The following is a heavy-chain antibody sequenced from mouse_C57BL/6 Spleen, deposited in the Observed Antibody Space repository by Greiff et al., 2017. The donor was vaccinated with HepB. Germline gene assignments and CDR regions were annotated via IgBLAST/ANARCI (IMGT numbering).Heavy chain of an antibody. V-gene: IGHV1-76*01. CDR3: ARGGYDWYFDV. Sequence: QVQLKESGAELVRPGASVKLSCKASGYTFTDYYINWVKQRPGQGLEWIARIYPGSGNTYYNEKFKGKATLTAEKSSSTAYMQLSSLTSEDSAVYFCARGGYDWYFDVWGTGTTVTVSS. CDR1: GYTFTDYY. CDR2: IYPGSGNT. D-gene: IGHD2-2*01. J-gene: IGHJ1*03.